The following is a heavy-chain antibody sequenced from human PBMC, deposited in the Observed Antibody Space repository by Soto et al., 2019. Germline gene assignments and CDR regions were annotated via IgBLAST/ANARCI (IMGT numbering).Heavy chain of an antibody. Sequence: QLQLQESGPGLVKPSETLSLTCTVSGGSISSSSYYWGWIRQPPGKGLEWIGSIYYSGSTYYNPSLKSRVTISVDTSKNQFSLKLSSVTAADTAVYYCARPSGLHALFDYWGQGTLVTVSS. D-gene: IGHD2-21*02. CDR3: ARPSGLHALFDY. J-gene: IGHJ4*02. CDR2: IYYSGST. CDR1: GGSISSSSYY. V-gene: IGHV4-39*01.